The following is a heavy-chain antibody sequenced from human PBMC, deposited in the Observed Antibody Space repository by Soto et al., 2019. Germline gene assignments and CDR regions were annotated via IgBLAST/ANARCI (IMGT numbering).Heavy chain of an antibody. V-gene: IGHV3-30-3*01. D-gene: IGHD3-22*01. CDR3: ARAPFYYDSSVDY. J-gene: IGHJ4*02. Sequence: GGFLRLSCAASGFTFSSYAMHWVRQAPGKGLEWVAVISYDGSNKYYADSVKGRFTISRDNSKNTLYLQMNSLRAEDTAVYYKARAPFYYDSSVDYWGRETLVTVSS. CDR1: GFTFSSYA. CDR2: ISYDGSNK.